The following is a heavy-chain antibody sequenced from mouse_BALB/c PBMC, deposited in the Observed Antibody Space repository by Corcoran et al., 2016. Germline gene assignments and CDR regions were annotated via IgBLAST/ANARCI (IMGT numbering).Heavy chain of an antibody. Sequence: QIQLVQSGPELKKPGETVKISCKASGYTFTNYGMNWVKQAPGKGLNGMGWINTYTGEPAYADDFKGRFAFSLETSASTAYLQINNLKNEDTATYFCARRGYGSSYWYFDVWGAGTTVTVSS. CDR3: ARRGYGSSYWYFDV. V-gene: IGHV9-3-1*01. J-gene: IGHJ1*01. D-gene: IGHD1-1*01. CDR1: GYTFTNYG. CDR2: INTYTGEP.